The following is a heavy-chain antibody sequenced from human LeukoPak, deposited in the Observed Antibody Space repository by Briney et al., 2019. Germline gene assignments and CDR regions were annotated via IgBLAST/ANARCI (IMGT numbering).Heavy chain of an antibody. CDR3: ARSLGYYSGPDY. CDR1: GYSFTSFW. Sequence: NRGGSLKIPCKGSGYSFTSFWIDWVRQIPGKGLGGMGIIYPVDSHTRYTPSFQARVNISADKPIRTAYLQWSSLKASHTAMYYCARSLGYYSGPDYRGEGAMVTVS. J-gene: IGHJ4*02. V-gene: IGHV5-51*01. D-gene: IGHD3-10*01. CDR2: IYPVDSHT.